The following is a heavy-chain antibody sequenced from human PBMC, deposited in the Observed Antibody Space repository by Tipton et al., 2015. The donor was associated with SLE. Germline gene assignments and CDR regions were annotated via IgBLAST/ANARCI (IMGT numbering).Heavy chain of an antibody. Sequence: TLSLTCAVSGGSISSGGYSWSWIRQPPGKGLEWIGYIYYSGSTNYNPSLKSRVTISVDTSKNQFSLKLSSVTAADTAVYYCASGYYYDSSPDAFDIWGQGTMVTVSS. CDR3: ASGYYYDSSPDAFDI. J-gene: IGHJ3*02. CDR2: IYYSGST. D-gene: IGHD3-22*01. V-gene: IGHV4-61*08. CDR1: GGSISSGGYS.